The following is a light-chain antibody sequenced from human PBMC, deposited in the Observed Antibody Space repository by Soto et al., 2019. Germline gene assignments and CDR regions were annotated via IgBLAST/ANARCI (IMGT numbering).Light chain of an antibody. Sequence: DIQMTQSPSTLSASVGDRVTITCRASQSVSRRLACYQQKQGKAPKLLIYKASTLESGVPSRFSGSGSGTEFTLAISSLQPDDSATYYCQQYNDNWTFGQGTKVEIK. CDR3: QQYNDNWT. CDR2: KAS. J-gene: IGKJ1*01. CDR1: QSVSRR. V-gene: IGKV1-5*03.